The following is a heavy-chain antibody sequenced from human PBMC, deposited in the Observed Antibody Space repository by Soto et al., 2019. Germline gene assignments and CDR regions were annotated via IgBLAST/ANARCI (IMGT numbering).Heavy chain of an antibody. V-gene: IGHV1-8*01. CDR1: GYTFTSYD. D-gene: IGHD6-19*01. CDR2: MNPNSGNT. CDR3: ARERSSGWLDY. Sequence: QVQLVQSGAEVKKPGASVKVSCKASGYTFTSYDSNWVRQATGQGLKRMGWMNPNSGNTGYAQKFQGRVTMTRNTSITTANLELSSLRSEDTAVYYCARERSSGWLDYWGQGTLVTVSS. J-gene: IGHJ4*02.